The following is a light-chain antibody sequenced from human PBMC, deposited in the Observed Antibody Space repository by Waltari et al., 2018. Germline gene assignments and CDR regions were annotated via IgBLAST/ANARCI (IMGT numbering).Light chain of an antibody. CDR1: EGVYKY. Sequence: VLTQSPVTLSLSSGESASLSCRASEGVYKYLAWYHQSPGQPPRLLIYDTSNRAAGVHGRFSGSGYGTDFTLTINSLEAEDYAVYICQQGSILPGTFGGGTRVESK. CDR2: DTS. CDR3: QQGSILPGT. V-gene: IGKV3-11*01. J-gene: IGKJ4*01.